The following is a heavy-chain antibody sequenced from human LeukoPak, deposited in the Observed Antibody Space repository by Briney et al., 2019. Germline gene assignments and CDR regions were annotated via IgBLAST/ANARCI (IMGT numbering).Heavy chain of an antibody. D-gene: IGHD6-13*01. J-gene: IGHJ3*02. CDR1: GGSVASGTYY. CDR3: AREKQQLAADDAFDI. V-gene: IGHV4-61*09. Sequence: SQTLSLTCTVSGGSVASGTYYWSWIRQPVGKGLEWIGHIYTTGSTKYNPALESRVSISLDLSTNQVSLMLTSVTAADTAVYYCAREKQQLAADDAFDIWGQGTMVTVSS. CDR2: IYTTGST.